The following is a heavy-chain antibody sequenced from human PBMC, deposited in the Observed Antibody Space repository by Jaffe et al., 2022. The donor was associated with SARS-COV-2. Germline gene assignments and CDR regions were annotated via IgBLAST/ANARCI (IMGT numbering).Heavy chain of an antibody. J-gene: IGHJ6*03. CDR3: ARTYSYCYGSGSFDRGSCYYMDV. CDR1: GFSLSNARMA. D-gene: IGHD3-10*01. V-gene: IGHV2-26*01. CDR2: IFSNDKK. Sequence: QVTLKESGPVLLKPTGTLTLTCTVSGFSLSNARMAVSWIRQPPGKALEWLAHIFSNDKKSYSTSLKSRLTISKDTSKSQVVLTMTNMDPVDTATYYCARTYSYCYGSGSFDRGSCYYMDVWGKGTTVTVSS.